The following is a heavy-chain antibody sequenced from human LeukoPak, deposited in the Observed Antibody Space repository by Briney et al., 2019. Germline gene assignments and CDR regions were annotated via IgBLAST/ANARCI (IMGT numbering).Heavy chain of an antibody. D-gene: IGHD3-3*01. CDR1: GFTFSSYS. CDR3: ARDLLEAPSFLEWLPQYYFDY. V-gene: IGHV3-21*06. J-gene: IGHJ4*02. Sequence: PGGSLRLSCAVSGFTFSSYSMNWVRQAPGKGLEWVSSISSSSSSIYYADSVKGRFSTSRDNAKNSLYLQMNSLRAEDTAVYYCARDLLEAPSFLEWLPQYYFDYWGQGTLVTVSS. CDR2: ISSSSSSI.